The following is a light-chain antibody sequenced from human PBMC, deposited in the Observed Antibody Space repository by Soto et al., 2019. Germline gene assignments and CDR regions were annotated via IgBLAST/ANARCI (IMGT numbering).Light chain of an antibody. CDR1: QSISSY. CDR3: QQRSQWPLT. J-gene: IGKJ4*01. Sequence: EIVLTQSPATLSLSPGERATLSCGASQSISSYLAWYQHKPGQAPRLLIYDASIRATGIPPRFSGSGSGADFTLTISSLEPEDFAVYYCQQRSQWPLTFGGGTKVEIK. V-gene: IGKV3-11*01. CDR2: DAS.